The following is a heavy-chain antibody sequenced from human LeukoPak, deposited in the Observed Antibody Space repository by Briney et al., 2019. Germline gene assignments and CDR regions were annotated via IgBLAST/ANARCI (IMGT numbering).Heavy chain of an antibody. J-gene: IGHJ4*02. CDR2: IKSKTDGGTT. D-gene: IGHD2-15*01. Sequence: GGSLRLSCEASGFSFSNAWMSWVRQAPGKGLEWVGRIKSKTDGGTTDYAAPVKGRFTISRDDSKNTLYLQMNSLKTEDTAVYYCTVPLLGYCSGGSCYNDYWGQGTLVTVSS. CDR1: GFSFSNAW. CDR3: TVPLLGYCSGGSCYNDY. V-gene: IGHV3-15*01.